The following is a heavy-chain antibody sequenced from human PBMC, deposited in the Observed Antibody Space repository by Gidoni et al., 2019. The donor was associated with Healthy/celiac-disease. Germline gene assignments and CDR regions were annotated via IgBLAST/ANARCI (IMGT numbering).Heavy chain of an antibody. V-gene: IGHV2-5*01. J-gene: IGHJ4*02. CDR2: IYWNDDK. CDR3: AHSIVVVPAANYFDY. CDR1: GFSLTTSGVG. D-gene: IGHD2-2*01. Sequence: QLTLKESGPTLVKPTQTLTLTCTFSGFSLTTSGVGVGWIRQPPGKALEWLALIYWNDDKRYSPSMKSRLTITKDTSKNQVVLTMTNMDPVDTATYCCAHSIVVVPAANYFDYWGQGTLVTVSS.